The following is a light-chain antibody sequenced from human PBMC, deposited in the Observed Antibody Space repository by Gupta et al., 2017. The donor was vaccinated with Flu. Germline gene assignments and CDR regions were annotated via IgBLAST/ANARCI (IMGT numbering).Light chain of an antibody. CDR3: QSYDRSMSVV. V-gene: IGLV1-40*01. J-gene: IGLJ2*01. Sequence: QSVLTQPPSVSGAPGQRVTIPCTGSSSNIGEGYDVHWYQQLPGTAHKLLIYGNTKRPAGVPDRFSGSKSGTAASLAITGLQAEEEADYYCQSYDRSMSVVFGGGTKLTVL. CDR1: SSNIGEGYD. CDR2: GNT.